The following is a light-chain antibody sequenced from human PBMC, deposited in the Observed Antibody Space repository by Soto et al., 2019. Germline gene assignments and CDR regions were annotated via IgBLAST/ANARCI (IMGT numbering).Light chain of an antibody. V-gene: IGKV1-5*03. J-gene: IGKJ1*01. CDR2: DAS. CDR1: QSIRYC. CDR3: QQYTNYPWT. Sequence: DIQMTQSPSTLSASVGDRATITCRASQSIRYCLAWFQQKPGKAPRLLIYDASRLESGVPSRISGSGSGTEFTLTISSLQPDDFATYYCQQYTNYPWTFGQGTKVEIK.